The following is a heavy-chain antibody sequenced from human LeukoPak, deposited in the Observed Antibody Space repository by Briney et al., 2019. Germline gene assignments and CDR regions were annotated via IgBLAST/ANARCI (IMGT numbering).Heavy chain of an antibody. V-gene: IGHV3-49*04. CDR3: TRDPRGSYGPDAFDI. J-gene: IGHJ3*02. CDR1: GFTFGDYA. D-gene: IGHD1-26*01. Sequence: GGSLRLSCTASGFTFGDYAMSWVRQAPGTGLEWVGFIRSKAYGGTTEYAASVKGRFTISRDDSKSIAYLQMNSLKTEDTAVYYCTRDPRGSYGPDAFDIWGQGTMVTVSS. CDR2: IRSKAYGGTT.